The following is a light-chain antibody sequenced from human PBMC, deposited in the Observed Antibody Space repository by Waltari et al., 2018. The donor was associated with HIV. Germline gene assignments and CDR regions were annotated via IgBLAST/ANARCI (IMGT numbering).Light chain of an antibody. CDR2: VGTGGIVG. J-gene: IGLJ2*01. V-gene: IGLV9-49*03. CDR3: GADHGSGSNFAVV. CDR1: SGYNNYE. Sequence: QPVLTQSPSASASLGAPVTLPCTLNSGYNNYEVDSYQQRPGKGPRFLMRVGTGGIVGSKGDGIPDRFSVLGSGLNRYLTIKNIQEDDESDYHCGADHGSGSNFAVVFGGGTKLAVL.